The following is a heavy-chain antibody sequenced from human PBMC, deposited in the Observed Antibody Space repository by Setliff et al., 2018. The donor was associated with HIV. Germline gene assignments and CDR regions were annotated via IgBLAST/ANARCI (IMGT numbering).Heavy chain of an antibody. Sequence: GGSLRLSCAASGFTFDDYAMSWVRQAPGKGLEWVSGINWNGGSTSYADSVKGRFTISRDNAKNSLYLQMNSLRAEDTALYYCVRDKWLVPDTFDIWGQGTMVTVSS. CDR2: INWNGGST. CDR3: VRDKWLVPDTFDI. CDR1: GFTFDDYA. V-gene: IGHV3-20*04. J-gene: IGHJ3*02. D-gene: IGHD6-19*01.